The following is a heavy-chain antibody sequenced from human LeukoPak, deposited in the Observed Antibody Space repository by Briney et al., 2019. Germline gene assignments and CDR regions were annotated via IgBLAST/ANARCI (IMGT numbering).Heavy chain of an antibody. CDR3: ARSHYDSSGYYSRGAAFDI. CDR1: GGTFSSYA. V-gene: IGHV1-69*13. D-gene: IGHD3-22*01. Sequence: ASVKVSCKASGGTFSSYAISWVRQAPGQGLEWMGGIIPIFGTANYAQKFQGRVTITADESTSTAYMELSSLRSEDTAVYYCARSHYDSSGYYSRGAAFDIWGQGTIVTVSS. J-gene: IGHJ3*02. CDR2: IIPIFGTA.